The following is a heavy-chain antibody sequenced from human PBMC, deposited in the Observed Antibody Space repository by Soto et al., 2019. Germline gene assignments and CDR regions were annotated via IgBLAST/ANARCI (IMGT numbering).Heavy chain of an antibody. CDR2: VKEDGTEQ. CDR3: AITTSTVSYWFDP. Sequence: GGSLRLSCAASGFSFSGYWMSWVRQAPGKGPEWVANVKEDGTEQHYVDSVKGRFTISRDNSENSLFLQMNNLRAEDSAIYYCAITTSTVSYWFDPWGPGTQVTVSS. D-gene: IGHD4-4*01. J-gene: IGHJ5*02. V-gene: IGHV3-7*03. CDR1: GFSFSGYW.